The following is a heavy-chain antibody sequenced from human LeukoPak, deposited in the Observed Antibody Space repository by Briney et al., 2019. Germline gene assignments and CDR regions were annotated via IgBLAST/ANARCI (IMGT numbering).Heavy chain of an antibody. Sequence: GGSLRLSCAASGFTFSSYAMSWVRQAPGKGLEWVSAISGSGGSTYYADSVKGRFTISRDNSKNTLYPQMNSLRAEDTAVYYCANPGIGSDIGYWGQGTLVTVSS. V-gene: IGHV3-23*01. CDR1: GFTFSSYA. CDR3: ANPGIGSDIGY. J-gene: IGHJ4*02. CDR2: ISGSGGST. D-gene: IGHD2-21*02.